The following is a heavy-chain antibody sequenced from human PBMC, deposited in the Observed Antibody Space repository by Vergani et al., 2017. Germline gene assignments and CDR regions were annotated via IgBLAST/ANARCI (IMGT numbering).Heavy chain of an antibody. Sequence: EVQLLESGGDLVQPGGSLRLSCAASGFTFNHYAMNWVRQAPGKGLEWVSGISSSGGSTYYAGSVKGQFTISRDSSKNTLYLQMNSLSAGDTAVYYYAKANPRSSGYDYLYDYHAMDVWGQGTTVTVSS. CDR2: ISSSGGST. V-gene: IGHV3-23*01. J-gene: IGHJ6*02. CDR3: AKANPRSSGYDYLYDYHAMDV. CDR1: GFTFNHYA. D-gene: IGHD5-12*01.